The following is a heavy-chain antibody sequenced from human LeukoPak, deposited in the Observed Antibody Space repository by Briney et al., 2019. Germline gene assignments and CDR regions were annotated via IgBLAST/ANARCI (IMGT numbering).Heavy chain of an antibody. D-gene: IGHD1-26*01. J-gene: IGHJ4*02. CDR3: AGGPQYSGSYAY. CDR2: ISSSGSPI. Sequence: TGGSLRLSCVTSGFTFSTLEMAWVRQAPGKGLEFVSYISSSGSPIVYTDSVKGRFTISRDDAKNSLFLQMNSLTAEDTAVYFCAGGPQYSGSYAYWGQGTLVTVSS. V-gene: IGHV3-48*03. CDR1: GFTFSTLE.